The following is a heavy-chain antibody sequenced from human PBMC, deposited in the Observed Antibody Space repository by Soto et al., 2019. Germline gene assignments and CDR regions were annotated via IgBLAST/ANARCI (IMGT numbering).Heavy chain of an antibody. J-gene: IGHJ4*02. CDR1: GYTITELS. Sequence: GSVEASFKVSGYTITELSIHLVRQAPGKGLEWMGGFDPEDGETIYAQKFQGRVTMTEDTSTDTAYMELSSLRSEDTAVYYCATGYSSRRFDYWGQGTMVTVSS. CDR3: ATGYSSRRFDY. CDR2: FDPEDGET. D-gene: IGHD6-13*01. V-gene: IGHV1-24*01.